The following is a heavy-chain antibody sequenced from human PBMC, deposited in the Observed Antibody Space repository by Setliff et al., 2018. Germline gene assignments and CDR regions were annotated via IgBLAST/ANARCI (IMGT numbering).Heavy chain of an antibody. CDR1: GFTFSNYG. Sequence: PGGSLRFSCVASGFTFSNYGMHWVRQAPGKGLEWVALIWNDGSTKFYGDSVKGRFTISSDNSENTLYLQMNSLRAEDTAVYYCARNWATAQHYYYGMDVWGQGTTVTVSS. V-gene: IGHV3-33*01. J-gene: IGHJ6*02. CDR3: ARNWATAQHYYYGMDV. CDR2: IWNDGSTK. D-gene: IGHD2-21*02.